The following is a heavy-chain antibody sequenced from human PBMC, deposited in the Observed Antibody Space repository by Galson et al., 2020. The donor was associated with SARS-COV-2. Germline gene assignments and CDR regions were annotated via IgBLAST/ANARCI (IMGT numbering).Heavy chain of an antibody. Sequence: GGSLRLSCAASGFTFSSFAMSWVRHVPAKGLELVSAISGGHATYYADSVKGRFTISRDNARNTVSLEMNSLRVEDTAVYYCARAAYCGGDCAFTFEDSSPPFVWGHGSLVIVSS. CDR2: ISGGHAT. J-gene: IGHJ4*01. CDR3: ARAAYCGGDCAFTFEDSSPPFV. CDR1: GFTFSSFA. V-gene: IGHV3-23*01. D-gene: IGHD2-21*01.